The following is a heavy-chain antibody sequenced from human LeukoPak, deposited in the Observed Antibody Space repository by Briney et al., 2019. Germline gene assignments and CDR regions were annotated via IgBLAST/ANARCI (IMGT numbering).Heavy chain of an antibody. V-gene: IGHV3-7*03. CDR3: AKRNYHYYYYGMDV. CDR2: IKQDGSEK. D-gene: IGHD1-7*01. CDR1: GFTFSSYW. J-gene: IGHJ6*02. Sequence: PGGSLRLSCAASGFTFSSYWMSWVRQAPGKGREWVANIKQDGSEKYYVDSVKGRFTISRDNAKNSLYLQMNSLRAEDTAVYYCAKRNYHYYYYGMDVWGQGTTVTVSS.